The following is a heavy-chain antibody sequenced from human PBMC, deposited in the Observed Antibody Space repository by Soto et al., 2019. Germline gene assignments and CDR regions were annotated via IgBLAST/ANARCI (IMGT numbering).Heavy chain of an antibody. J-gene: IGHJ4*02. V-gene: IGHV3-9*01. Sequence: GGSLRLSCAASGFTFDDYAMHWVRQAPGKGLEWVSGISWNSGSIGYADSVKGRFTISRDNAKNSLYLQMNSLRAEDTALYYCAKDNDYGDYPYYFDYWGQGTLVTVSS. D-gene: IGHD4-17*01. CDR3: AKDNDYGDYPYYFDY. CDR2: ISWNSGSI. CDR1: GFTFDDYA.